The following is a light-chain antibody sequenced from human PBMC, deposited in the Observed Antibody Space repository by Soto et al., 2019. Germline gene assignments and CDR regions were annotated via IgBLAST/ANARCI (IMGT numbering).Light chain of an antibody. CDR2: ATS. V-gene: IGKV3-20*01. CDR1: QSVGPLN. CDR3: QQYGTSPRT. J-gene: IGKJ1*01. Sequence: IVLTQSPGTLSLSPGARATLSCRASQSVGPLNLAWYRQKPGQAPRLLISATSTRATGIPDRFSGSASGTDFTLTISRLEPEDFAVYYCQQYGTSPRTFGQGTRV.